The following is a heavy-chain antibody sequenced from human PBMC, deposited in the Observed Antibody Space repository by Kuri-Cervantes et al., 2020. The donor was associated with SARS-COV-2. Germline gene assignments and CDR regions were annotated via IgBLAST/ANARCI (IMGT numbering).Heavy chain of an antibody. Sequence: GESLKISCAASGFTVSSNYMSWVRQAPGKGLEWVSAISGSGGSTYYADSVKGRFTISRDNSKNTLYLQMNSLRAEDAAVYYCARDLQNYDFWSGYLVVDAFDIWGQGTMVTVSS. V-gene: IGHV3-23*01. D-gene: IGHD3-3*01. CDR1: GFTVSSNY. CDR2: ISGSGGST. CDR3: ARDLQNYDFWSGYLVVDAFDI. J-gene: IGHJ3*02.